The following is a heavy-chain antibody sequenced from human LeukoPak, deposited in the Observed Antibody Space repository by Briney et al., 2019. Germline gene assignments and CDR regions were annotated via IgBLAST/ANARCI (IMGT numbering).Heavy chain of an antibody. J-gene: IGHJ6*03. CDR2: IYYSGSA. CDR1: GGSITSSGYY. V-gene: IGHV4-39*01. CDR3: ARLFSRYYSHMDV. Sequence: SETLSLTCTVSGGSITSSGYYWGWFRQPPGKGLEWIGSIYYSGSASYNASLKSRVAISVDTSMNQFSLRLSSVTAADSAVYYCARLFSRYYSHMDVWGKGTTVTISS.